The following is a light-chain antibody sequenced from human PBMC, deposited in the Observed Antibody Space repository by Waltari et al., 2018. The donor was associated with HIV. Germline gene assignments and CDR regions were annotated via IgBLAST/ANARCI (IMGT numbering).Light chain of an antibody. Sequence: IQMTQSPSSVSVFVGGGVSISCRASQNIGRSLAWYLLKPGKAPKLLVYEASRLNDGVPARFHATGSKSNFTLDINNLQSEDFAFYVCQQATSFPHTFG. J-gene: IGKJ2*01. CDR2: EAS. CDR1: QNIGRS. V-gene: IGKV1-12*01. CDR3: QQATSFPHT.